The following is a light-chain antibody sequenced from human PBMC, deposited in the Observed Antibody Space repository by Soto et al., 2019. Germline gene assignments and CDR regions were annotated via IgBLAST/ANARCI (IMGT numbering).Light chain of an antibody. CDR2: DAS. CDR1: QGISSA. Sequence: AIQLTQSPSSLSASVGDRVTITCRASQGISSALAWYQQKPGKAPKLLIYDASSLESGVPSRFSGSGSGTEFTLTISSLQPEDFATYYCQQFNSYRFTFGPGTKVDIK. V-gene: IGKV1-13*02. CDR3: QQFNSYRFT. J-gene: IGKJ3*01.